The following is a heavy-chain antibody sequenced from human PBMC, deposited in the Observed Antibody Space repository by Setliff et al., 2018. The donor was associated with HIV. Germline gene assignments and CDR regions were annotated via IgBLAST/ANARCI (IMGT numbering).Heavy chain of an antibody. CDR1: GYTFSTNA. CDR3: ARGSCSGCYLSDY. CDR2: INAGDDNT. Sequence: ASVKVSCKAFGYTFSTNAIHWVRQAPGQRLEWMGYINAGDDNTRYSEKFQGRVTITRGTSANTAYMELSSLRSEDTAVYYCARGSCSGCYLSDYWGLGTLVTVSS. V-gene: IGHV1-3*01. D-gene: IGHD6-19*01. J-gene: IGHJ4*02.